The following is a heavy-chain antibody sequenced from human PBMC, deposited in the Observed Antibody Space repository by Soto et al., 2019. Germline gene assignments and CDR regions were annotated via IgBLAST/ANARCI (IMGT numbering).Heavy chain of an antibody. CDR1: GYTFTGYY. Sequence: ASVKVSCKASGYTFTGYYMHWVRQAPGQGLEWMGWINPNSGGTNYAQKFQGWVTMTRDTSISTAYMELSRLRSDDTAVYYCARESNFWSGYPFWGMDVWGQGTTVTVSS. V-gene: IGHV1-2*04. D-gene: IGHD3-3*01. J-gene: IGHJ6*02. CDR2: INPNSGGT. CDR3: ARESNFWSGYPFWGMDV.